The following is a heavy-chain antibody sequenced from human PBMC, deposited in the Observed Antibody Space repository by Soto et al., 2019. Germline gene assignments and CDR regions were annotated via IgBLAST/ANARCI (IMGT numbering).Heavy chain of an antibody. CDR2: FDPEDGET. V-gene: IGHV1-24*01. Sequence: GASVKVSCKVSGYTLTELSMHWVRQAPGKGLEWMGGFDPEDGETIYAQKFQGRVTMTEDTSTDTAYMELSSLRSEDTAVYYCATVIITMRGPNWFDPWGQATLVTVSS. CDR1: GYTLTELS. J-gene: IGHJ5*02. CDR3: ATVIITMRGPNWFDP. D-gene: IGHD3-10*01.